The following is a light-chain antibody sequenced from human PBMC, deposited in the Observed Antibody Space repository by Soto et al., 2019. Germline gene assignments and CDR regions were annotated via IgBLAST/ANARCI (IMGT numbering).Light chain of an antibody. CDR1: QSVSSSY. J-gene: IGKJ2*01. CDR3: EQYGSSPYT. V-gene: IGKV3-20*01. Sequence: EIVLTQSPGTLSLSPGERATLSCRASQSVSSSYLAWYQQKPGQAPRLRIYDASSRATGIPDRFSGSGSGTDFTLTISRLEPEDLAVYYCEQYGSSPYTFGQGTKLEIK. CDR2: DAS.